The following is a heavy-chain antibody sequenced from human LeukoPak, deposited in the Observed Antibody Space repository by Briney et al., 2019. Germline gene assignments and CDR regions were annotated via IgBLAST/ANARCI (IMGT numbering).Heavy chain of an antibody. V-gene: IGHV4-4*02. CDR3: AIQVGVFDILTGYTPSYFDY. J-gene: IGHJ4*02. CDR1: GGSISSSNW. Sequence: SETLSLTCAVSGGSISSSNWWSWVRQPPGKGLEWIGEIYHSGSTNYNPSLKSRVTISVDKSKNQFSLKLSSVTAAHTAVYYGAIQVGVFDILTGYTPSYFDYWGQGTLVTVSS. D-gene: IGHD3-9*01. CDR2: IYHSGST.